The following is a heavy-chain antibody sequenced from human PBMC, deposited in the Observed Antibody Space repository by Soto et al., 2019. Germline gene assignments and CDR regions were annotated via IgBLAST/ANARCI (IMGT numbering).Heavy chain of an antibody. CDR3: ARHLGAAAGPLYGMDV. D-gene: IGHD6-13*01. V-gene: IGHV5-51*01. CDR2: IYPGDSDT. Sequence: GESLKISCKGSGYSFTSYWIGWVRQMPGKGLEWMGIIYPGDSDTRYSPSFQGQVTISADKSISTACLQWSSLKASDTAMYYCARHLGAAAGPLYGMDVWGQGTTVTVSS. J-gene: IGHJ6*02. CDR1: GYSFTSYW.